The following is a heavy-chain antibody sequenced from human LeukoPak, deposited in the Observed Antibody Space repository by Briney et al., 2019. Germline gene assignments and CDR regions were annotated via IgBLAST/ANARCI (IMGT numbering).Heavy chain of an antibody. V-gene: IGHV3-7*01. D-gene: IGHD3-22*01. CDR2: IKQDGSEK. CDR1: GFTFSSYW. J-gene: IGHJ5*02. Sequence: PGGSLRLSCAASGFTFSSYWMSWVRQAPGKGLEWVANIKQDGSEKYYVDSVKGRFTISRDNAKNSLYLQMNSLRAEDTAVYYCARGRYYDSSGYHGWFDPWAREPWSPSPQ. CDR3: ARGRYYDSSGYHGWFDP.